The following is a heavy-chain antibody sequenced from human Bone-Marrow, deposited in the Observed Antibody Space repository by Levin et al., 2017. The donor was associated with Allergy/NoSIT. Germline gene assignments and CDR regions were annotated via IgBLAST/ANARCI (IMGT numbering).Heavy chain of an antibody. V-gene: IGHV3-23*05. CDR3: AKDLLYFYGSGSYDF. CDR2: IHNSSRST. J-gene: IGHJ4*02. D-gene: IGHD3-10*01. Sequence: GGSLRLSCAASGFTFSSYAMSWVRQAPGKGLEWVASIHNSSRSTHYADSVEGRFTISRDNSKNRLSLQMYSLRAEDTAVYYCAKDLLYFYGSGSYDFWGQGTLVTVSS. CDR1: GFTFSSYA.